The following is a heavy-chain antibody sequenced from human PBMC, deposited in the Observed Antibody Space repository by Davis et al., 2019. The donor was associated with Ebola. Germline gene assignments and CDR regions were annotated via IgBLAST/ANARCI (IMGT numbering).Heavy chain of an antibody. CDR2: IYYSGST. CDR1: GGSISSGGYY. D-gene: IGHD4-23*01. J-gene: IGHJ3*02. V-gene: IGHV4-31*03. Sequence: PSETLSLTCTVSGGSISSGGYYWSWIRQHPGKGLEWIGYIYYSGSTYYNPSLKSRVTISVDTSKNQFSLKLSSVTAADTAVYYCARFDYGGNSCAFDIWGQGTMVTVSS. CDR3: ARFDYGGNSCAFDI.